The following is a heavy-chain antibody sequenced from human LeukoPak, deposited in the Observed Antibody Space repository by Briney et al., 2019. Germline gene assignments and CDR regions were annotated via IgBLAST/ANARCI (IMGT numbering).Heavy chain of an antibody. Sequence: GGSLRLSCGASGFTFSSYAMSWVRQAPGKGLEWVSAISGSGGSTYYADSVKGRFTISRDNSKNTLYLQMNSLRAEDTAVYYCAKDLVAGDRFDYWGQGTLVTVSS. J-gene: IGHJ4*02. CDR1: GFTFSSYA. V-gene: IGHV3-23*01. CDR2: ISGSGGST. D-gene: IGHD2-15*01. CDR3: AKDLVAGDRFDY.